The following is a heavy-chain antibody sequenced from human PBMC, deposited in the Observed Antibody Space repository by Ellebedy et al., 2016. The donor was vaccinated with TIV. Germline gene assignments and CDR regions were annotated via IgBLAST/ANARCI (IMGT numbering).Heavy chain of an antibody. CDR2: ISNSGSNT. V-gene: IGHV3-23*01. CDR3: AKNLLRFLGGGYNRFDP. Sequence: GESLKISCTASGFNFSDYAMTWVRQAPGKGLEWVSTISNSGSNTYYTDSVKGRFTLSQDNSKNTVYLQMNSLRPEDTAVYSCAKNLLRFLGGGYNRFDPWGQGILVTVSS. D-gene: IGHD3-3*01. J-gene: IGHJ5*02. CDR1: GFNFSDYA.